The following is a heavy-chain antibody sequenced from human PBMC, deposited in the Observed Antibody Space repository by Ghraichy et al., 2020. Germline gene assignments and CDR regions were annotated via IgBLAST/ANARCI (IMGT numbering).Heavy chain of an antibody. Sequence: ASVKVSCKASGYTFTGYYMHWVRQAPGQGLEWMGWINPNSGGTNYAQKFQGWVTMTRDTSISTAYMELSRLRSDDTAVYYCARASPVTGTFLTYFDYWGQGTLVTVSS. D-gene: IGHD1-7*01. CDR2: INPNSGGT. CDR1: GYTFTGYY. J-gene: IGHJ4*02. CDR3: ARASPVTGTFLTYFDY. V-gene: IGHV1-2*04.